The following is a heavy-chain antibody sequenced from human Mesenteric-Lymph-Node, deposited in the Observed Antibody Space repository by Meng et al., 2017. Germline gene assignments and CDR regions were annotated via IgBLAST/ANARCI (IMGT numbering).Heavy chain of an antibody. Sequence: SETLSLTCTVSGGSMTAYYWSWIRQPPGRRLEWIGFIFNTGTPNYNPSLKGRVSISIDTSRSQFSLQVNSVTAADTAVYYCARAQFDP. CDR2: IFNTGTP. V-gene: IGHV4-59*01. CDR3: ARAQFDP. J-gene: IGHJ5*02. CDR1: GGSMTAYY.